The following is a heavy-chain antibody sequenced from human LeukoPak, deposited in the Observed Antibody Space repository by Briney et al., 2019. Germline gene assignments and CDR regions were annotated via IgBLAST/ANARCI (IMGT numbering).Heavy chain of an antibody. CDR1: GFTFSSYA. V-gene: IGHV3-23*01. J-gene: IGHJ4*02. CDR3: AKGGTDVLRYFDWLLLPYYFDY. Sequence: GGSLRLSCAASGFTFSSYAMSWVRQAPGKGLEWVSAISGSGGSTYYADSVKGRFTISRDNSKNTLYLQMNSLRAEDTAVYYCAKGGTDVLRYFDWLLLPYYFDYWGQGTLVTVSS. CDR2: ISGSGGST. D-gene: IGHD3-9*01.